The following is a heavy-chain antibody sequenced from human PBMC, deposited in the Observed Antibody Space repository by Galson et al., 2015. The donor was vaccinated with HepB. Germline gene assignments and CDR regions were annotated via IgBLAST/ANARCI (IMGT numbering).Heavy chain of an antibody. CDR2: FDPEDGET. D-gene: IGHD6-13*01. J-gene: IGHJ5*02. CDR1: GYTLTELS. Sequence: SVKVSCKVSGYTLTELSMHWVRQAPGKGLEWMGGFDPEDGETIYAQKFQGRVTMTEDTSTDTAYMELSSLRSEDTAVYYCATGPIAAAGNWFDPWGQGTLVTVSS. V-gene: IGHV1-24*01. CDR3: ATGPIAAAGNWFDP.